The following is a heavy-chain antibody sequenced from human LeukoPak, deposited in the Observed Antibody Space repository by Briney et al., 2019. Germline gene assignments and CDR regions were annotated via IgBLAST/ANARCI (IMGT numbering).Heavy chain of an antibody. J-gene: IGHJ4*02. CDR1: GFTFSSYT. CDR2: ISYDGSNK. Sequence: GGSLRLSCAASGFTFSSYTMYWVRQAPGKGLEWVALISYDGSNKYYADSVKGRFTISRDNSKNTLYLQMNSLRAEDTAVYYCARDLGSDFWSGYYMGSFDYWGQGTLVTVSS. D-gene: IGHD3-3*01. V-gene: IGHV3-30*04. CDR3: ARDLGSDFWSGYYMGSFDY.